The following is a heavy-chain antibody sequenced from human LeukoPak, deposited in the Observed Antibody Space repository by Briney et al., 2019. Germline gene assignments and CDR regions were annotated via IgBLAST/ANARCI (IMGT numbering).Heavy chain of an antibody. Sequence: LSGGSLRLSCAASGFTFSGYSTNWVRQAPGKGLEWVSYISSSSSTIYYADSVKGRFTISRDNAKNSLYLQMNSLRAEDTAVYYCARDRRGYSWAFDIWGQGTMVTVSS. J-gene: IGHJ3*02. CDR1: GFTFSGYS. V-gene: IGHV3-48*01. D-gene: IGHD2-15*01. CDR3: ARDRRGYSWAFDI. CDR2: ISSSSSTI.